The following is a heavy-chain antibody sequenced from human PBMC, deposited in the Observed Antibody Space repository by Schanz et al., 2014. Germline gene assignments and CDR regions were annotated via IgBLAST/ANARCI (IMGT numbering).Heavy chain of an antibody. V-gene: IGHV3-21*04. CDR3: AKLSSSGRLAGYFDY. D-gene: IGHD6-19*01. J-gene: IGHJ4*02. CDR2: ISSSSSYI. Sequence: VQLVESGGGLVKPGGSLRLSCAASGFTFSSYGMHWVRQAPGKGLEWVSSISSSSSYIYYADSVKGRFSISRDYSKNTLYLQMSSLRAEDTAIYYCAKLSSSGRLAGYFDYWGQGALVTVSS. CDR1: GFTFSSYG.